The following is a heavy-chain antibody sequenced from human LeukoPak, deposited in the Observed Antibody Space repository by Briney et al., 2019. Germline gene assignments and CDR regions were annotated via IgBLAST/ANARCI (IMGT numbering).Heavy chain of an antibody. CDR2: IYYSGST. CDR1: GGSISSSSYY. J-gene: IGHJ3*02. V-gene: IGHV4-39*07. D-gene: IGHD5-18*01. CDR3: ARGRRYSYGYGYDAFDI. Sequence: SETLSLTCTVSGGSISSSSYYWGWIRQPPGKGLGWIGSIYYSGSTYYNPSLKSRVTISVDTSKNQSSLKLSSVTAADTAVYYCARGRRYSYGYGYDAFDIWGQGTMVTVSS.